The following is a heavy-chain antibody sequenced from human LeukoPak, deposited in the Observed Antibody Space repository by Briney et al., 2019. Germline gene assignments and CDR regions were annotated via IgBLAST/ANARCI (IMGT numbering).Heavy chain of an antibody. J-gene: IGHJ4*02. CDR3: ASGERGYSYGPLDY. D-gene: IGHD5-18*01. V-gene: IGHV4-59*08. CDR1: GGSISSYY. Sequence: SETLSLTCTVSGGSISSYYWNWIRQPPGKGLEWIGYIFYAGSTTYNPSLKSRVTISLDTSKNQFSLKLNSVTAADTAVYYCASGERGYSYGPLDYWGQGTLVTVSS. CDR2: IFYAGST.